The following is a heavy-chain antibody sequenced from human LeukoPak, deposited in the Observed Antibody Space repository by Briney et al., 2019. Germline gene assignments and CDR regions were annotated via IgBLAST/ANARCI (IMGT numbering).Heavy chain of an antibody. V-gene: IGHV3-7*03. CDR2: IKQDGSET. J-gene: IGHJ4*02. CDR1: GFTFSRYW. Sequence: PGGSLRLSCAASGFTFSRYWMSWVRQSPRKGLEWVANIKQDGSETYYVDSMRGRFTISRDNAKNSLYLQMNSLRAEDTAVYYCAKQLGYCSDGSCYFPYWGQGTLVTVSS. D-gene: IGHD2-15*01. CDR3: AKQLGYCSDGSCYFPY.